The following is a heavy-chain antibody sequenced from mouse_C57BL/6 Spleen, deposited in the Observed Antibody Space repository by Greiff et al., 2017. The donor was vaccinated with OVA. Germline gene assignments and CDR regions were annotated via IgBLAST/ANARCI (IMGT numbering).Heavy chain of an antibody. Sequence: QVQLKQSGPGLVQPSQSLSITCTVSGFSLTSYGVHWVRQSPGKGLEWLGVIWSGGSTDYNAAFISSLSISTDNSKSQVFFKMNRLQADDTAIYYCARGDYYGSSYAEFDYWGQGTTLTVSS. CDR1: GFSLTSYG. CDR2: IWSGGST. J-gene: IGHJ2*01. D-gene: IGHD1-1*01. CDR3: ARGDYYGSSYAEFDY. V-gene: IGHV2-2*01.